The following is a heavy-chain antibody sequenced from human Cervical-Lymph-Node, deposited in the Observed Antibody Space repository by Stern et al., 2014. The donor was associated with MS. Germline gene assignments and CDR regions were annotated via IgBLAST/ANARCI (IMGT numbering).Heavy chain of an antibody. CDR1: GFTFLSSA. D-gene: IGHD3-10*01. Sequence: QMQLVQSGPEVKRPGTSVRVSCKASGFTFLSSAMQWVRQARGQPLEWIGFIVGDSADTRYAQKFHYRVTISRDMSTSTVNMELSSLRSEDTAVYYCAAEGEYIRSGIYHYTGMDVWGQGTTVTVSS. V-gene: IGHV1-58*02. CDR3: AAEGEYIRSGIYHYTGMDV. CDR2: IVGDSADT. J-gene: IGHJ6*02.